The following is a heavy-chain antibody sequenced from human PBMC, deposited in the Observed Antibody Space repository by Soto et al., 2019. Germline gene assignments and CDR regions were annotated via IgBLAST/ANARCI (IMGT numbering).Heavy chain of an antibody. CDR3: AKRRGAGGHFDY. D-gene: IGHD2-15*01. Sequence: GGSLRLSCAACGFTLSSYAMGWVRQGPGKGLEWVAVVSIGGSTHYADSVRGRFTISRDNSKNTLSLQMNSLTAEDTAVYFCAKRRGAGGHFDYWGQGALVTVSS. V-gene: IGHV3-23*01. CDR1: GFTLSSYA. CDR2: VSIGGST. J-gene: IGHJ4*02.